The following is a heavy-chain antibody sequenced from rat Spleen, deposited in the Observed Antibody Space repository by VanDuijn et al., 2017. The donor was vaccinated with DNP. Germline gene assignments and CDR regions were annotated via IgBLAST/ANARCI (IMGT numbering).Heavy chain of an antibody. J-gene: IGHJ2*01. CDR1: GLPITHTFK. CDR3: AIQLGVFDY. CDR2: VTNAGST. V-gene: IGHV3-3*01. D-gene: IGHD4-4*01. Sequence: EVLLQESGPGLVKPSHSLSLTCSVTGLPITHTFKWTWIRKFPGDMLVWMGYVTNAGSTDYNPSLKSRISITTHTSKNQFFLQVNSVATEYTATYYCAIQLGVFDYWGQGVMVTVSS.